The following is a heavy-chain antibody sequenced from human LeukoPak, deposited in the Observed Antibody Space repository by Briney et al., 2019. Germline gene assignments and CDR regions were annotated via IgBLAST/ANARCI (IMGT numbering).Heavy chain of an antibody. CDR3: ARLWDSDDAFDI. V-gene: IGHV4-59*08. Sequence: SETLSLTCTVSGGSISSYYWNWIRQPPGKGLEWIGYIYYSGSTNYNPSLKRRVTISVNTSKNQFSLKLNSVTAADTAVYYCARLWDSDDAFDIWGQGTMVTVSS. J-gene: IGHJ3*02. CDR2: IYYSGST. CDR1: GGSISSYY. D-gene: IGHD1-26*01.